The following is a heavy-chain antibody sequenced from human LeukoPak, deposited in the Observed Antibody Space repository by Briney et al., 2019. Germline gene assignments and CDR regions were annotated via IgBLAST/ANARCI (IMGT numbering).Heavy chain of an antibody. Sequence: GRSLRLPCGASGFTYNTYAMRWVRQAPGTGPEWVSSISTSGGSTYYADFVKGRFTISRDNSKNTLYLQMSTLRGEDTAVYYCAKHLVKNFYDNSGYLGAFDIWGRGTMVTVSP. J-gene: IGHJ3*02. CDR1: GFTYNTYA. V-gene: IGHV3-23*01. CDR3: AKHLVKNFYDNSGYLGAFDI. CDR2: ISTSGGST. D-gene: IGHD3-22*01.